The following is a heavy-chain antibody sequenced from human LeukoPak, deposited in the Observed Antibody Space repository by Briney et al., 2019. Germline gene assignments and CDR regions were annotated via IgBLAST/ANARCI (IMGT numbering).Heavy chain of an antibody. Sequence: GGSLRLSCAASGFTVSSNYMSWVRQAPGKGLEWVSVIYSGGSTYYADSVKGRFTISRDNSKNTLYLQMNSLRAEDTAVYYCARAPEYGDLDYWGQGTLVTVSS. V-gene: IGHV3-66*01. J-gene: IGHJ4*02. CDR3: ARAPEYGDLDY. D-gene: IGHD4-17*01. CDR1: GFTVSSNY. CDR2: IYSGGST.